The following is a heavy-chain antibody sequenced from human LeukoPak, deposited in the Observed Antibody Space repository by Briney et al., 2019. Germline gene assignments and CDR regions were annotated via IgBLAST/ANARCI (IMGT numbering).Heavy chain of an antibody. D-gene: IGHD3-22*01. V-gene: IGHV1-69*13. CDR3: ATHLGYDSGGYPSYYYGMDV. J-gene: IGHJ6*02. CDR1: GGTFSSYA. CDR2: IIPIFGTA. Sequence: SVKVSCKASGGTFSSYAISWVRQAPGQGLEWMGGIIPIFGTANYAQKFQGGVTITADESTSTAYMELSSLRSEDTAVYYCATHLGYDSGGYPSYYYGMDVWGQGTTVTVSS.